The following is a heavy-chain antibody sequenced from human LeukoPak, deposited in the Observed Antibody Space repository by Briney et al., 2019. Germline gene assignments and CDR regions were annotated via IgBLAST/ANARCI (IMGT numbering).Heavy chain of an antibody. D-gene: IGHD6-25*01. V-gene: IGHV1-2*06. CDR3: ARDEVGYSSDLYYFDY. CDR1: GYTFTGYY. Sequence: AXVKVSCKASGYTFTGYYMHWVRQAPGQGLEWMGRINPNSGGTNYAQKFQGRVTMNRETSNSTDYMEVSRQRSDDTAVYYCARDEVGYSSDLYYFDYWGQGTLVTVSS. J-gene: IGHJ4*02. CDR2: INPNSGGT.